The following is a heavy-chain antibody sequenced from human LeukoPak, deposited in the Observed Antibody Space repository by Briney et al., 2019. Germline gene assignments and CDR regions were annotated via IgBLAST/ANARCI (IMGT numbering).Heavy chain of an antibody. CDR2: INPNSGGT. CDR3: ARDSEDIVVVPADY. V-gene: IGHV1-2*02. CDR1: GYTFTGYY. J-gene: IGHJ4*02. D-gene: IGHD2-2*01. Sequence: GASVKVSCKASGYTFTGYYMHWVRQAPGQGLEWMGWINPNSGGTNYAQKFQGRVTMTRDTSISTAYMELSRLRSDDTAVYYCARDSEDIVVVPADYWGQGTLVTVSS.